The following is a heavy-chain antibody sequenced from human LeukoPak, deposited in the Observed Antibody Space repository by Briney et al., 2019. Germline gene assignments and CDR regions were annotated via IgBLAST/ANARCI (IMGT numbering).Heavy chain of an antibody. Sequence: ASVKVSCKASGYTFTSKFIHWVRQAPGQGREWMGIINPSAGSTNFPQKFQGRVTMTRDTSTSTVYMELSNLRSEDTAVYYCAIWAGEGNNNLWSGPFDHWGQGTLVTVSS. J-gene: IGHJ4*02. CDR2: INPSAGST. CDR1: GYTFTSKF. V-gene: IGHV1-46*01. CDR3: AIWAGEGNNNLWSGPFDH. D-gene: IGHD3-3*01.